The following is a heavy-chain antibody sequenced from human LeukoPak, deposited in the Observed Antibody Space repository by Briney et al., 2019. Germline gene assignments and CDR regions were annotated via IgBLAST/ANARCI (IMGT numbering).Heavy chain of an antibody. CDR2: INHSGST. V-gene: IGHV4-34*01. J-gene: IGHJ3*02. Sequence: SETLSLTCAVYGGSFSGYYWSWIRQPPGKGLEWIGEINHSGSTNYNPSLKSRVTISVDTSKNQFSLKLSSVTAADTAVYYCATFIVGPTVDAFDIWGQGTMVTVSS. CDR3: ATFIVGPTVDAFDI. CDR1: GGSFSGYY. D-gene: IGHD1-26*01.